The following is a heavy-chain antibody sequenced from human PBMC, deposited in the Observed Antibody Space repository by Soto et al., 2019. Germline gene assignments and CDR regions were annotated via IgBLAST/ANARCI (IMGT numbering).Heavy chain of an antibody. CDR1: GFKFDEGR. V-gene: IGHV3-43*01. Sequence: QPGVSLRLSFLASGFKFDEGRLHCVRQTEEKGMIWICLINWDGGDPKYGDSVTGRFTATRDHREKVLYLQMNSLSPEDSAKYYCVTVAGVYGMDVWGRGTMVTVSS. CDR3: VTVAGVYGMDV. J-gene: IGHJ6*02. CDR2: INWDGGDP. D-gene: IGHD2-21*01.